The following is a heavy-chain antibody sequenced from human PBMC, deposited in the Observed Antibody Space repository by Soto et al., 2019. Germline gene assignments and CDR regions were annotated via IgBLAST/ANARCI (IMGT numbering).Heavy chain of an antibody. Sequence: DVQLVQSEAEVKKPGESLRISCTGFGYTFTTFWISWVRQMPGRGLEWMGRIDPRDSDTNYSPSFQGHVTISADKSISTAYLQWGSLKASDTAMYYCARLYCSSSTCDSWFDPWGQGTLVTVSS. D-gene: IGHD2-2*01. CDR1: GYTFTTFW. V-gene: IGHV5-10-1*03. CDR3: ARLYCSSSTCDSWFDP. CDR2: IDPRDSDT. J-gene: IGHJ5*02.